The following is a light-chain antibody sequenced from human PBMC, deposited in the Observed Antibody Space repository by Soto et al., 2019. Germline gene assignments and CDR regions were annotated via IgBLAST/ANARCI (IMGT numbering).Light chain of an antibody. J-gene: IGLJ1*01. V-gene: IGLV2-8*02. CDR2: EVS. CDR1: SSYIGGYNY. Sequence: QSVLTHAASASRSPGQSVNISCTGTSSYIGGYNYVSWYQQHPGKAPKLMIYEVSKRPSGVPDRFSGSKSGNTASLTVSGLQAEDEADYYCSSYAGSNNYVFGSGTKVTV. CDR3: SSYAGSNNYV.